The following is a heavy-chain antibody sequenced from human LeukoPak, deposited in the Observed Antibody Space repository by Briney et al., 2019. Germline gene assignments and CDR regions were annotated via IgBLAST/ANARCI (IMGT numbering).Heavy chain of an antibody. CDR2: INPNSGGT. CDR3: ARLSGYSYGFDY. CDR1: GYTFTSYG. V-gene: IGHV1-2*06. J-gene: IGHJ4*02. Sequence: ASVKVSCKASGYTFTSYGISWVRQAPGQGLEWMGRINPNSGGTNYAQKFQGRVTMTRDTSISTAYMELSRLRSDDTAVYYCARLSGYSYGFDYWGQGTLVTVSS. D-gene: IGHD5-18*01.